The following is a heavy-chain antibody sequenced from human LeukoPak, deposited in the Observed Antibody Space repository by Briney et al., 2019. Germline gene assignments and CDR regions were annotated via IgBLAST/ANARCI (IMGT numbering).Heavy chain of an antibody. J-gene: IGHJ3*01. V-gene: IGHV4-34*01. CDR1: GGSFSGYY. CDR2: INHSGST. D-gene: IGHD5-18*01. Sequence: SETLSLTCAVYGGSFSGYYWSWIRQPPGKGLEWIGEINHSGSTNYNPSLKSRVTISVDTSKNQFSLKLSSVTAADTAVYYCATKHLWSDGFDVWGQGRRVIVSS. CDR3: ATKHLWSDGFDV.